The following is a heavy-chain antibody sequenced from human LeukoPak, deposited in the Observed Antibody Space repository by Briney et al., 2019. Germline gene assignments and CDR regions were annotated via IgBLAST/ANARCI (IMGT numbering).Heavy chain of an antibody. J-gene: IGHJ4*02. D-gene: IGHD3-22*01. CDR1: GFTFSSCA. V-gene: IGHV3-23*01. Sequence: GGSLRLSCAASGFTFSSCAMSWVRQAPGKGLEWVSSDSGGSTYYADSVKGRFTISRDNSKNTLYLQMNSLGAEDTAVYYCAKDQPHYDSSGYYLMGDYWGQGTLVTVSS. CDR3: AKDQPHYDSSGYYLMGDY. CDR2: SDSGGST.